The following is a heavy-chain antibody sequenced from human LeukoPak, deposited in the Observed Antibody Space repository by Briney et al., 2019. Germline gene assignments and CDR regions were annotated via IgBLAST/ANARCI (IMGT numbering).Heavy chain of an antibody. D-gene: IGHD2-21*01. CDR3: ATDMVGYCGDVTCYSEAY. CDR1: GYTFTSYG. V-gene: IGHV1-24*01. Sequence: ASVKVSCKASGYTFTSYGISWVRQAPGQGLEWMGGFDPEVGKTMYAEKLDGRLTVTDDTSADTAYMQLSSLRLEDTAVYYCATDMVGYCGDVTCYSEAYWGQGTLVTVPS. CDR2: FDPEVGKT. J-gene: IGHJ4*02.